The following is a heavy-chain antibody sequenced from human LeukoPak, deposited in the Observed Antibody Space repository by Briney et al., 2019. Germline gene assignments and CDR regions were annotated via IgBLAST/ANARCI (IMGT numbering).Heavy chain of an antibody. CDR2: INPNSGGT. Sequence: ASVKDSCKASGYTFTGYYLHWVRQAPGQGLEWMGWINPNSGGTNYAQRFQGRVTMTRDTSISTGYMELTRLRSDDTAVYYCATQYGDYVYYFDYWGQGTLVTVSS. J-gene: IGHJ4*02. V-gene: IGHV1-2*02. CDR3: ATQYGDYVYYFDY. D-gene: IGHD4-17*01. CDR1: GYTFTGYY.